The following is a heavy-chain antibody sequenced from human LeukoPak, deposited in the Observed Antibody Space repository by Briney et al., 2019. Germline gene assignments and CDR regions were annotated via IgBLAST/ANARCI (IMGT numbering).Heavy chain of an antibody. Sequence: SETLSLTCTVSGGSISSYYWSWIRQPAGKGLEWIGRIYTSGITKYKPSLKSRVTISVDMSKNHLSLKLSSVTAADTAIYYCARGRPYSRTYYFDSWGQGTLVTVSS. CDR1: GGSISSYY. J-gene: IGHJ4*02. CDR3: ARGRPYSRTYYFDS. CDR2: IYTSGIT. V-gene: IGHV4-4*07. D-gene: IGHD4-11*01.